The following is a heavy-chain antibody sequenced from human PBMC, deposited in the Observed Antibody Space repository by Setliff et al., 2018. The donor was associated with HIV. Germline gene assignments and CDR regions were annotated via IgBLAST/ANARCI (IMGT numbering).Heavy chain of an antibody. D-gene: IGHD3-10*01. CDR3: ARGITMVRGPDY. Sequence: GGSLRLSCAASGFTFSSYAMSWVRQAPGKGLEWVANIKQDGSEKFYVDSVKGRFTISRDNAKNSLYLQMNSLRAEDTAVYCCARGITMVRGPDYWGQGTLVTVSS. CDR2: IKQDGSEK. V-gene: IGHV3-7*01. CDR1: GFTFSSYA. J-gene: IGHJ4*02.